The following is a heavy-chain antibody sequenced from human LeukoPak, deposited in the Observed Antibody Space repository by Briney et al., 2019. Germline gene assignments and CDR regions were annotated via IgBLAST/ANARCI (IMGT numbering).Heavy chain of an antibody. CDR1: GFTFSSYS. J-gene: IGHJ3*02. Sequence: PGGSLRLSCAASGFTFSSYSMTWVRQAPGKGLEWVSYINSGGGTIYYADSVKGRFTISRDNARNSLSLQMNSLRGEDTAVYYCAKMYYYDNSGRAFDIWLRGTMVTVSS. CDR3: AKMYYYDNSGRAFDI. V-gene: IGHV3-48*01. CDR2: INSGGGTI. D-gene: IGHD3-22*01.